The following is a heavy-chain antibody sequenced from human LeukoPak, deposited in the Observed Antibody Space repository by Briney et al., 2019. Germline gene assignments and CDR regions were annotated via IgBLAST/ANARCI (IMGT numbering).Heavy chain of an antibody. Sequence: SETLSLTCSVSGGSVSSGGYHWSWIRQPPGKGPEWIGYIYHSGSTNYNPSLKSRVTISVDTSKNQFSLNLSSVTAADTAAYYCARVGHLANNWFDPWGQGTLVSVSS. CDR1: GGSVSSGGYH. CDR3: ARVGHLANNWFDP. D-gene: IGHD5-12*01. J-gene: IGHJ5*02. V-gene: IGHV4-61*08. CDR2: IYHSGST.